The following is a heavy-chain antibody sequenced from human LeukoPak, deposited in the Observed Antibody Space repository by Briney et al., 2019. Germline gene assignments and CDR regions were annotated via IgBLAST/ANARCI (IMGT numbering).Heavy chain of an antibody. J-gene: IGHJ5*02. CDR3: ARARGYCSSTSCLGHPNWFDP. D-gene: IGHD2-2*01. Sequence: ASVKVSFKASGYTFTGYYMHWVRQAPGQGREWMGWINPNSGGTNYAQKFQGWVTMTRDTSISTAYMELSRLRSDDTAVYYCARARGYCSSTSCLGHPNWFDPWGQGTLVTVSS. V-gene: IGHV1-2*04. CDR1: GYTFTGYY. CDR2: INPNSGGT.